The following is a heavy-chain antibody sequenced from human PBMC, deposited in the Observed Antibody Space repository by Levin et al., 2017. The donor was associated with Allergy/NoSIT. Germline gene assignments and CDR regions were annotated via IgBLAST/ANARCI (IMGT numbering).Heavy chain of an antibody. CDR1: GYTFTGYY. D-gene: IGHD3-10*01. V-gene: IGHV1-2*02. J-gene: IGHJ4*02. CDR2: INPNSGGT. CDR3: AREVIPLRRITMVRGVMGY. Sequence: RGESLKISCKASGYTFTGYYMHWVRQAPGQGLEWMGWINPNSGGTNYAQKFQGRVTMTRDTSISTAYMELSRLRSDDTAVYYCAREVIPLRRITMVRGVMGYWGQGTLVTVSS.